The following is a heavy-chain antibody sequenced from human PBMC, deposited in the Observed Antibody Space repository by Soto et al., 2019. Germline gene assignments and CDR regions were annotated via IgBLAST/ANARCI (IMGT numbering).Heavy chain of an antibody. CDR2: IYPGDSDT. V-gene: IGHV5-51*01. CDR3: ARQDVVLPASTGDYGMDV. J-gene: IGHJ6*02. CDR1: GYSFTSYW. D-gene: IGHD2-2*01. Sequence: PGESLKISCKGSGYSFTSYWIGWVRQMPGKGLEWMGIIYPGDSDTRYSPSFQGQVTISADKSISTAYLQWSSLKASDTAMYYCARQDVVLPASTGDYGMDVWGQGTTVTVPS.